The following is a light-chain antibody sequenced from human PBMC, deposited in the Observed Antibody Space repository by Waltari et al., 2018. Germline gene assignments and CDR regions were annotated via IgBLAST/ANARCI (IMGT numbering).Light chain of an antibody. CDR3: QQYNNWPRGT. CDR2: GAS. CDR1: QSVSSN. J-gene: IGKJ1*01. Sequence: ETVITQSPATLSVSPGERATLSCRASQSVSSNLAWYQQKPGQAPRLLIYGASTRATGIPARFSGSGSGTEFTLTISSLQSEDFAVYYCQQYNNWPRGTFGQGTKVEIK. V-gene: IGKV3-15*01.